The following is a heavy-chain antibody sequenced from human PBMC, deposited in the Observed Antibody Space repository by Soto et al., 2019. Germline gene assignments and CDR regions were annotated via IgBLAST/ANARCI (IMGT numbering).Heavy chain of an antibody. CDR2: ISSSSSTI. CDR3: ARDFSWNSYDY. Sequence: EVQLVESGGGLVQPGGSLRLSCAASGFTFSSYSMNWVRQAPGKGLEWVSYISSSSSTIYYADSVKGRFTISRDNAKNSLYLQMNSPRDEDTAVYYCARDFSWNSYDYWGQGTLVTVSS. J-gene: IGHJ4*02. D-gene: IGHD1-1*01. V-gene: IGHV3-48*02. CDR1: GFTFSSYS.